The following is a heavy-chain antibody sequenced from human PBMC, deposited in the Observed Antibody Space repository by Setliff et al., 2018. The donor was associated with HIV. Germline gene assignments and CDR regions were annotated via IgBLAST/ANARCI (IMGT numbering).Heavy chain of an antibody. CDR2: INHSGST. CDR1: GGSFSGYY. D-gene: IGHD2-21*02. V-gene: IGHV4-34*01. CDR3: ARDLHMVVVTAFHDAFDI. J-gene: IGHJ3*02. Sequence: SQTLSLTCSVYGGSFSGYYWSWIRQPPGKGLEWIGEINHSGSTNYNPSRKSRVTISVDTSKNRFSLKLSSVTAAATDVYYCARDLHMVVVTAFHDAFDIWGQGTMVTVS.